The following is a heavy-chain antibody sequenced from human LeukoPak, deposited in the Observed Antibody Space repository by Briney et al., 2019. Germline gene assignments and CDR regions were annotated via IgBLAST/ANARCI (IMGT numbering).Heavy chain of an antibody. V-gene: IGHV4-39*01. CDR1: GGSISSSSCY. CDR3: ARRIVVVPAARGYFDY. D-gene: IGHD2-2*01. CDR2: IYYSGST. Sequence: SETLSLTCTVSGGSISSSSCYWGWIRQPPGKGPEWIGSIYYSGSTYYNPSLKSRVTISVDTSKNQFSLKLSSVTAADTAVYYCARRIVVVPAARGYFDYWGQGTLVTVSS. J-gene: IGHJ4*02.